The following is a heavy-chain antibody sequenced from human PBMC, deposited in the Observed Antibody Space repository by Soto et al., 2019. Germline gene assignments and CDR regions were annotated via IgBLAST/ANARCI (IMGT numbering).Heavy chain of an antibody. D-gene: IGHD3-10*01. CDR1: GGTFSSYA. Sequence: QVQLVQSGAEVKKPGSSVKVSCKASGGTFSSYAINWVRQAPGQGLEWMGGIIRIFGTPDYAQRFQGRVTIPADESTSTAYMELSSLRSEDTAVYYCASQGSNEYYYDGMDVWGQGTTVTVSS. CDR3: ASQGSNEYYYDGMDV. J-gene: IGHJ6*02. CDR2: IIRIFGTP. V-gene: IGHV1-69*12.